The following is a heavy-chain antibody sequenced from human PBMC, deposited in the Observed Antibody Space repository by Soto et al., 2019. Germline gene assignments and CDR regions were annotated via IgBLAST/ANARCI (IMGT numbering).Heavy chain of an antibody. CDR1: GYTFTHYY. CDR2: INPASGST. J-gene: IGHJ4*02. D-gene: IGHD6-13*01. V-gene: IGHV1-46*01. Sequence: QVQLVQSGAEVKKPGASVKLSCRTSGYTFTHYYIHWVRQAPGQGLEWLGIINPASGSTNYAQDFHGRVTLTIDTSTTTGYMDLSGLIAEYTAIFYCARDLAAGEHWGQGTLVTVSS. CDR3: ARDLAAGEH.